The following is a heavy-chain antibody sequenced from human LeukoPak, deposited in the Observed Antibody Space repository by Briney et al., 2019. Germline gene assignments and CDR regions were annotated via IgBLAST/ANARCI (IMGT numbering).Heavy chain of an antibody. D-gene: IGHD1-26*01. CDR2: ISSSSSTI. V-gene: IGHV3-48*01. CDR1: GFTFSSYS. Sequence: GGSLRLSCAASGFTFSSYSMNWVRQAPGKGLEWVSYISSSSSTIYYADSVKGRFTISRDNAKNSLYLQMNSLRAEDTAVYYCARASLVGAMYYFDYWGQGTLVTVSS. CDR3: ARASLVGAMYYFDY. J-gene: IGHJ4*02.